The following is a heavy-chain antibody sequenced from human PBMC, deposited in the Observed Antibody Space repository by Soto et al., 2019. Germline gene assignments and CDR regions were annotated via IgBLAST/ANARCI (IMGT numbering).Heavy chain of an antibody. CDR2: ISGSGGST. J-gene: IGHJ4*02. Sequence: GGSLRLSCAASGFTFASYDMTWVRQAPGKGLEWVSGISGSGGSTYYGDSVKGRFTISRDNSKKMLFMQMSSLRAEDTALYYCAIRGLSKAEVRGYFDYWGQGTLVTVSS. V-gene: IGHV3-23*01. CDR1: GFTFASYD. CDR3: AIRGLSKAEVRGYFDY. D-gene: IGHD3-10*01.